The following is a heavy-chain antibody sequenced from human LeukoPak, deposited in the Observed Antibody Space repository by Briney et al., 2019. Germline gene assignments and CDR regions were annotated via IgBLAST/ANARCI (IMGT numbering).Heavy chain of an antibody. Sequence: PGGSLRLSCAVSGFTLSNSWMHWVRQAPGKGLVWVARTNGDGNDISYADSVKGRFTISGDSAENTLYLQMNSLRVEDTALYYYVRDGAYSAGIDFDYWGQGTLVTVSP. V-gene: IGHV3-74*01. D-gene: IGHD2-21*01. CDR2: TNGDGNDI. J-gene: IGHJ4*02. CDR1: GFTLSNSW. CDR3: VRDGAYSAGIDFDY.